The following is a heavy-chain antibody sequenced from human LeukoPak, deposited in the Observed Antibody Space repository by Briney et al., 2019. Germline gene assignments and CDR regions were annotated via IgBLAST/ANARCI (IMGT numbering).Heavy chain of an antibody. CDR1: GFTLSSYW. D-gene: IGHD1-26*01. V-gene: IGHV3-7*01. CDR3: ARDWEGIDY. J-gene: IGHJ4*02. CDR2: IKQDGSEK. Sequence: GGSLRLSCAASGFTLSSYWMSWVRQAPGKGLEWVANIKQDGSEKYYVDSVKGRFTISRDNAKNSLYLQMNSLRAEDTAVYYCARDWEGIDYWGQGTLVTVSS.